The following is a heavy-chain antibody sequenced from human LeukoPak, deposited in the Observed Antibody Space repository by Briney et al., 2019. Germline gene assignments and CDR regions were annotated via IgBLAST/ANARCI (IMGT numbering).Heavy chain of an antibody. CDR1: GFTFSYYS. CDR2: ISSSGTTI. CDR3: ARESDKHYDFWSGYLALDY. D-gene: IGHD3-3*01. V-gene: IGHV3-48*01. Sequence: TGGSLRPSCAASGFTFSYYSMNWVRQAPGKGLEWVSYISSSGTTIYYADSVKGRFTISRDNAKNSLYLQMNSLRVEDTAVYYCARESDKHYDFWSGYLALDYWGQGTLVTVSS. J-gene: IGHJ4*02.